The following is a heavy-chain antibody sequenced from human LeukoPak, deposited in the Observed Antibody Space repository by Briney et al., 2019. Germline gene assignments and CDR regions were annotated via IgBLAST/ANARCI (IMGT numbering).Heavy chain of an antibody. J-gene: IGHJ4*02. CDR1: GGTFSSYA. D-gene: IGHD1-1*01. CDR3: ARVPGTTGGHFDY. Sequence: GASVKVSCKASGGTFSSYAISWVRQAPGQGLEWMGGIIPIFGTANYAQKFQGRVTITADESTSTAYMELSSLRSEDTAVYYCARVPGTTGGHFDYWGQGTLVTVSS. V-gene: IGHV1-69*01. CDR2: IIPIFGTA.